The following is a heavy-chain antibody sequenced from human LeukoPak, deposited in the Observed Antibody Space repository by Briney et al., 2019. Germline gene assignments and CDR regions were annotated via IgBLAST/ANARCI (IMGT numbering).Heavy chain of an antibody. V-gene: IGHV1-69*13. Sequence: SVKVSCKASGGTFSSYAISWVRQAPGQGLEWMGGIIPIFGTANYAQKFQGRVTITADESTSTAYMELSSLRSEDTAVYYCARDGSAAGSFDYWGQGTLVTVSS. J-gene: IGHJ4*02. D-gene: IGHD6-19*01. CDR3: ARDGSAAGSFDY. CDR2: IIPIFGTA. CDR1: GGTFSSYA.